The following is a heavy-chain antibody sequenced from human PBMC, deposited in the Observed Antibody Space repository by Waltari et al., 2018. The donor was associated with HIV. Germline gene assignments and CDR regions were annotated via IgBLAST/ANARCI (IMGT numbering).Heavy chain of an antibody. D-gene: IGHD3-22*01. CDR3: ARVRITMIVARPNDAFDI. J-gene: IGHJ3*02. V-gene: IGHV4-59*01. CDR1: GGSIRSSY. CDR2: IYYSGST. Sequence: QVQLQESGPGLVKPSETLSLTCTVSGGSIRSSYWTWIRQPPGKGLEWIGHIYYSGSTNYNPSLKSRVTISLDTSKNQFSLKLSSVTAADTAVYYCARVRITMIVARPNDAFDIWGQGTMVTVSS.